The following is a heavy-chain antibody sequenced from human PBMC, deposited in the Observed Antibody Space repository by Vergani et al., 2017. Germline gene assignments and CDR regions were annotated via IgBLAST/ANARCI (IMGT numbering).Heavy chain of an antibody. CDR2: IYVSGIT. CDR1: GASINNDFYY. Sequence: QVQLQESGPGLVKPSQTLTLTCTVSGASINNDFYYWHWIRQPAGKGLEWIGRIYVSGITDYNSSLQSRVSMSVDTSKNQFSLTLTSVTAADTAVYHCARLXLERRGSDGPFDFWGQGTTVTVSS. D-gene: IGHD1-1*01. J-gene: IGHJ3*01. V-gene: IGHV4-61*02. CDR3: ARLXLERRGSDGPFDF.